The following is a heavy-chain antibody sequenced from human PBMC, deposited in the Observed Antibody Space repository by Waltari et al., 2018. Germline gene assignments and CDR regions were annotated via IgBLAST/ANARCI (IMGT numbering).Heavy chain of an antibody. J-gene: IGHJ6*02. CDR3: AFFWSGPVDYYGMDV. D-gene: IGHD3-3*01. CDR2: IIPIFGTA. CDR1: GGTFSSYA. V-gene: IGHV1-69*05. Sequence: QVQLVQSGAEVKKPGSSVQVSCKASGGTFSSYAISWVRQAPGQGLEWMGGIIPIFGTANYAQKFQGRVKITTDESTSTAYMELSSLRSEDTAVYYCAFFWSGPVDYYGMDVWGQGTTVTVSS.